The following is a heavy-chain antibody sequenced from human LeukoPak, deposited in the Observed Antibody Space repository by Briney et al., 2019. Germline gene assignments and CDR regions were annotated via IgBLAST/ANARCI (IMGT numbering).Heavy chain of an antibody. V-gene: IGHV3-48*04. CDR1: GFTFSSYS. D-gene: IGHD1-26*01. Sequence: PGGSLRLSCAASGFTFSSYSMNWVRQAPGKGLEWVSYISSSSSTIYYADSLKGRFTISRDNAKNSLYLQMNSLRAEDTAVYYCARGLAPKVGSTPDYWGQGTLVTVSS. CDR3: ARGLAPKVGSTPDY. CDR2: ISSSSSTI. J-gene: IGHJ4*02.